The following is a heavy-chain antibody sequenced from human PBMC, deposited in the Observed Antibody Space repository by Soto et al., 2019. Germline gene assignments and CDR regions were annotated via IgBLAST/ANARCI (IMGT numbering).Heavy chain of an antibody. Sequence: SVKVSCKSCGVTFSSFINYPINWVRQAPGQGLEWMGGIVPNAGTVNYAQKFRGKVTITADKSTGTAYMELSSLRSEDTALYYCARRDTSGFLRYFDHWGQGTQVTVSS. CDR3: ARRDTSGFLRYFDH. CDR1: GVTFSSFINYP. CDR2: IVPNAGTV. D-gene: IGHD3-3*01. V-gene: IGHV1-69*06. J-gene: IGHJ4*02.